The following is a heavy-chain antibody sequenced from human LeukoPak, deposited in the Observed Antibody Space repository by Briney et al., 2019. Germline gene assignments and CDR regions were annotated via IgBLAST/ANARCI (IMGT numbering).Heavy chain of an antibody. CDR1: GGSISSYY. J-gene: IGHJ4*02. Sequence: SETLSLTCTVSGGSISSYYWSWVRQPPGKGLEWIGYIYYSGSTNYNPSLKSRVTISVDTSKNQFSLKLSSVTAADTAVYYCARPTRGYSYGPIDYWGQGTLVTVSS. V-gene: IGHV4-59*01. CDR3: ARPTRGYSYGPIDY. CDR2: IYYSGST. D-gene: IGHD5-18*01.